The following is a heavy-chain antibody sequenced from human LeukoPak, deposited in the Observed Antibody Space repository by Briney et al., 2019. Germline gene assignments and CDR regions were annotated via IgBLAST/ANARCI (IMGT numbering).Heavy chain of an antibody. CDR2: ISASGGST. Sequence: GGSLRLSCAASGFTFSSSAMSWVRQVPGKGLEWVSGISASGGSTYYADSVKGRFTISRDNSKNTLYLQMNSLRAEDTAVYYCAKGATTASFDYWGQGTLVTVSS. V-gene: IGHV3-23*01. CDR3: AKGATTASFDY. CDR1: GFTFSSSA. D-gene: IGHD5-12*01. J-gene: IGHJ4*02.